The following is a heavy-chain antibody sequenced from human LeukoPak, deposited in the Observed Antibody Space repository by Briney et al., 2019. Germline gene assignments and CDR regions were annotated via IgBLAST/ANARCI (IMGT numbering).Heavy chain of an antibody. J-gene: IGHJ4*02. CDR2: IYYSGST. V-gene: IGHV4-59*01. D-gene: IGHD3-10*02. CDR1: GGSISRYY. Sequence: SETLSLTCTVSGGSISRYYWSWIRQPPGKGLEWIGYIYYSGSTNYNPSLKSRVTISVDTSKNQFSLKLSSVTAADTAVYYCARYVRGVSIPLDYWGQGTLVTVSS. CDR3: ARYVRGVSIPLDY.